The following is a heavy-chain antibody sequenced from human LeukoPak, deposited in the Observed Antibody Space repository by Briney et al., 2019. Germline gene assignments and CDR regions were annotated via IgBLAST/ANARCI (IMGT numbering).Heavy chain of an antibody. D-gene: IGHD3-3*01. CDR3: AKAPLGFLEWQPRYYMDV. J-gene: IGHJ6*03. CDR1: GFTFSSSW. Sequence: GGSLRLSCAASGFTFSSSWMSWVRQAPGKGLQCVANIKKDGSEKNYVDSVKGRFTISRDNSKNTLYLQMNSLRAEDTAVYYCAKAPLGFLEWQPRYYMDVWGKGTTVTVSS. V-gene: IGHV3-7*03. CDR2: IKKDGSEK.